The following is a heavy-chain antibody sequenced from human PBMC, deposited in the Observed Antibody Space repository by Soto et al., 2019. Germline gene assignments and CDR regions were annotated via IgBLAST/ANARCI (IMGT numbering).Heavy chain of an antibody. CDR1: GGSMSSYY. V-gene: IGHV4-4*07. J-gene: IGHJ4*02. D-gene: IGHD3-3*01. Sequence: SETLSLTCTVSGGSMSSYYWIWIRQPAGKGLEWIGRIYSSGSTNYNPSLKGRVTMSVDTSKNQFSLKLRSVTAADTAVYYCARRKYEAFDYWGQGTLVTVSS. CDR3: ARRKYEAFDY. CDR2: IYSSGST.